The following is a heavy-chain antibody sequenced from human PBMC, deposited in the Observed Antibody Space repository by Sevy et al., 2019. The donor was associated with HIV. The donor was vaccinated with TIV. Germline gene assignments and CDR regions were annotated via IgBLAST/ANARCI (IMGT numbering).Heavy chain of an antibody. CDR3: TTSRIQYGGYDRYYYCYYTMDV. D-gene: IGHD5-12*01. Sequence: GGSLRLSCAASAFTFGNAWMSWVRQAPGKGLEWVGRVKSKTDGGTKDYAAPVKGRFTISRDDSQNTPFLQMNSLKTTDTAVYYCTTSRIQYGGYDRYYYCYYTMDVWGQGTTVTVSS. J-gene: IGHJ6*02. CDR1: AFTFGNAW. V-gene: IGHV3-15*01. CDR2: VKSKTDGGTK.